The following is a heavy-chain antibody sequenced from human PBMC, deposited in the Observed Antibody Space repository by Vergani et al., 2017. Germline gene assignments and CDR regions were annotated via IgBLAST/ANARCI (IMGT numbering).Heavy chain of an antibody. D-gene: IGHD4-17*01. Sequence: QVQLQESGPGLVKPSETLSLTCTVSGDSISSISSYYWSWIRQPPGKGLEWIGYIYNNGITNYNPSPKSRVTISVDTSKNQFSLKLSSVTAADSAVYYCSREINGDYEWTWWFDPWGQGSLVTVSS. CDR3: SREINGDYEWTWWFDP. CDR1: GDSISSISSYY. J-gene: IGHJ5*02. CDR2: IYNNGIT. V-gene: IGHV4-61*01.